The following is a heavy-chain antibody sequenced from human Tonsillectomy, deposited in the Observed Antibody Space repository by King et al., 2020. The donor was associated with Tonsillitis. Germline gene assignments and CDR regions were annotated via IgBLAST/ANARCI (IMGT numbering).Heavy chain of an antibody. CDR2: ISTYNGYP. CDR1: GYTFTTYG. V-gene: IGHV1-18*01. Sequence: QLVQSGTEVKKPGASVKVSCKASGYTFTTYGFSWVRQAPGQGLELLGWISTYNGYPTYAQKFQGRVTMPTDTSTTPAYLGLRGLRSADTAVYYCASDLPELTSADYWGQGTLVIVSS. D-gene: IGHD1-14*01. CDR3: ASDLPELTSADY. J-gene: IGHJ4*02.